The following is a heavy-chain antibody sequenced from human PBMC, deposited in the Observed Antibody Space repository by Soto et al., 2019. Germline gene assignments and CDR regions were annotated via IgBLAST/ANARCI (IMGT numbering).Heavy chain of an antibody. CDR3: ARSLGWYAIDY. CDR1: GVAIGSNYY. Sequence: QVLLQESGPGLVQPSGTLSLSCVVSGVAIGSNYYWVWVRQSPGKGLEWLGDMSHIGRVNYNPSLKSRVTISMDKSQNQFSLKLNSVTAADTAVYYCARSLGWYAIDYWGQGTLVIVSS. J-gene: IGHJ4*02. V-gene: IGHV4-4*02. D-gene: IGHD6-19*01. CDR2: MSHIGRV.